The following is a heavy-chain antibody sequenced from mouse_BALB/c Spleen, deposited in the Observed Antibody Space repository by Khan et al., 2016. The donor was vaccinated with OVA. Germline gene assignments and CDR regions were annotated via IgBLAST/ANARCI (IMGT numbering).Heavy chain of an antibody. D-gene: IGHD4-1*01. CDR1: GYSITRDYA. CDR2: ISNSGST. Sequence: EVQLVETGPGLVKPSQSLSLTCTVTGYSITRDYAWNWIRQFPGNKLEWMGYISNSGSTSYNPSLKSRISITRDTPKNQFFLQLNSVTTEDTATYYCASELGRYYAMDYWGQGTSVTVSS. V-gene: IGHV3-2*02. J-gene: IGHJ4*01. CDR3: ASELGRYYAMDY.